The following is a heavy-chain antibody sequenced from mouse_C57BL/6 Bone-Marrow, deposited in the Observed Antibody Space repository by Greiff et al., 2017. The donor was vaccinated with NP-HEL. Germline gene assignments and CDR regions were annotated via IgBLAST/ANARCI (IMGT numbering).Heavy chain of an antibody. CDR2: IDPSDSYT. Sequence: QVQLKEPGAELVRPGTSVKLSCKASGYTFTSYWMHWVKQRPGQGLEWIGVIDPSDSYTNYNQKFKGKATLTVDTSSSTAYMQLSSLTSEDSAVYYCARQSTSRIAMDYWGQGTSVTVSS. J-gene: IGHJ4*01. V-gene: IGHV1-59*01. CDR1: GYTFTSYW. CDR3: ARQSTSRIAMDY.